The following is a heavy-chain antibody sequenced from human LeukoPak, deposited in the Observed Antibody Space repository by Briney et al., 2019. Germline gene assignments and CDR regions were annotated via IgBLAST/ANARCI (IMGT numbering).Heavy chain of an antibody. CDR1: GGSISSYC. D-gene: IGHD1-26*01. CDR3: ASRRVGAFDY. Sequence: SETLSLTCTVSGGSISSYCWSWVRQPPGKGLEWIGYIYYSGSTNYNPSLKSRVTISIDTSKNQFSLKVSSVTAADTAVYYCASRRVGAFDYWGQGTLVTVSS. J-gene: IGHJ4*02. V-gene: IGHV4-59*08. CDR2: IYYSGST.